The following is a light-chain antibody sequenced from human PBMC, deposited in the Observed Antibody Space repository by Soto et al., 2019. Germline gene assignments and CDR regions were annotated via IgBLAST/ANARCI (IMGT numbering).Light chain of an antibody. Sequence: DIQMTQSPSTLSASVGDRVTITCRASQNINIWLAWYQQKPGKAPKLLIYKASSLEGGVPSRFSGSGSGTEFTLTISSLQTDDLATYYCQQYKAYSYTFGQGTKVEIK. CDR3: QQYKAYSYT. CDR1: QNINIW. J-gene: IGKJ2*01. CDR2: KAS. V-gene: IGKV1-5*03.